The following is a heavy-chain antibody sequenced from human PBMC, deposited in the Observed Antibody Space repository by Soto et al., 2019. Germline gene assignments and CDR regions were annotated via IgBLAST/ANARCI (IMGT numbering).Heavy chain of an antibody. J-gene: IGHJ4*02. CDR2: INPSGGST. CDR3: ARSVYCSSTSCQKSNYYFDY. CDR1: GYTFTSYY. D-gene: IGHD2-2*01. Sequence: ASVKVSCKASGYTFTSYYMHCVRQAPGQGLEWMGIINPSGGSTSYAQKFQGRVTMTRDTSTSTVYMELSSLRSEDTAVYYCARSVYCSSTSCQKSNYYFDYWGQGTLVTVSS. V-gene: IGHV1-46*01.